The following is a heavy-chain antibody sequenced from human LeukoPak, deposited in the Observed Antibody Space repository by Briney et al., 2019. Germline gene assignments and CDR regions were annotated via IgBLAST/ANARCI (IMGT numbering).Heavy chain of an antibody. CDR3: AIYSGYDYESY. CDR2: IYYSGST. Sequence: TPSETLSLTCTVSGGSISSYYWSWIRQPPGKGLEWIGYIYYSGSTNYNLSLKSRVTISVDTSKNQFSLKLSSVTAADTAVYYCAIYSGYDYESYWGQGTLVTVSS. V-gene: IGHV4-59*01. J-gene: IGHJ4*02. CDR1: GGSISSYY. D-gene: IGHD5-12*01.